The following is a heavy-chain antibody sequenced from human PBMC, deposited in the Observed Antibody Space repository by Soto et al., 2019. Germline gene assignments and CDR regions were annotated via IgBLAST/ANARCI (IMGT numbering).Heavy chain of an antibody. CDR2: ISHSGNT. D-gene: IGHD3-10*01. CDR3: ARGVLVPVDSVDVVQ. V-gene: IGHV4-4*01. CDR1: SGSISSSYW. J-gene: IGHJ4*02. Sequence: QVQLQESGPGLVKPSGTLSLTCAVSSGSISSSYWWSWVRQPPGKGLEWIGEISHSGNTNYHPSLKSRVSISVDKSKNQFALNVNAVTAADTAGYCCARGVLVPVDSVDVVQWGQGTRVIVSP.